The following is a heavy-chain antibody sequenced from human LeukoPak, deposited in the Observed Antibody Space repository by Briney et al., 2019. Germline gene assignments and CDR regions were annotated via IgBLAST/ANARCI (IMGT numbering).Heavy chain of an antibody. CDR3: ARGFCGSTNCYQGPFDF. D-gene: IGHD2-2*01. V-gene: IGHV3-15*01. CDR1: GFTFSSAW. J-gene: IGHJ4*02. Sequence: GGSLRLSCAASGFTFSSAWMTWVRQAPGKGLEWVGHIKNKTNGGTTDYAAPVNGRFIISRDDSKNTLYLQMNSLRTEDTAVYYCARGFCGSTNCYQGPFDFWGQGTLVTVSS. CDR2: IKNKTNGGTT.